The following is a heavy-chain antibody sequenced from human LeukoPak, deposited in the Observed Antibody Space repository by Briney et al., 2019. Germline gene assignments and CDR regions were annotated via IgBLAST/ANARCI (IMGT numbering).Heavy chain of an antibody. CDR1: GFTFSSYG. J-gene: IGHJ6*03. CDR3: ARPSDHYYYYFYMDV. V-gene: IGHV3-30*02. CDR2: IRYDGSNK. Sequence: GGSLRLSCAASGFTFSSYGMHWVRQAPGKGLEWVAFIRYDGSNKYYADSVKGRFTISRDNSKNTLYLQMNSLRIEDAGVYYCARPSDHYYYYFYMDVWGQGTTVTVSS.